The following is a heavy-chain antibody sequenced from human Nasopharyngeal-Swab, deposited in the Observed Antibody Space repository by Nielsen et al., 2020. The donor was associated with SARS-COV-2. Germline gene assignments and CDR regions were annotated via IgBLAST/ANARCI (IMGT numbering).Heavy chain of an antibody. J-gene: IGHJ6*03. CDR1: DGPISSVSYY. V-gene: IGHV4-61*02. CDR3: ARVFGVVNPYYYYYYMDV. CDR2: IYTSGST. Sequence: SEPLSPTCTPSDGPISSVSYYWSWIRQPAGKGLEWIGRIYTSGSTNYNPSLKSRVTISVDTSKNQFSLKLSSVTAADTAVYYCARVFGVVNPYYYYYYMDVWGKGTTVTVSS. D-gene: IGHD3-3*01.